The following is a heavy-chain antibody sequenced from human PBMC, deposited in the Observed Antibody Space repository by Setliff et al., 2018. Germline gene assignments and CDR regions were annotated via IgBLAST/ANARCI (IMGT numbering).Heavy chain of an antibody. CDR2: IWSDGINK. J-gene: IGHJ5*01. CDR3: VTEPPNSGWSFDC. Sequence: PGGSLRLSCEASGVKFNTLWMSWVRQAPGKGLEWVAMIWSDGINKFYGGPVKGRFIVSRDNSKNTVFLQMTDRRVEDTAVYYCVTEPPNSGWSFDCWGQGTPVTVSS. V-gene: IGHV3-33*03. D-gene: IGHD6-19*01. CDR1: GVKFNTLW.